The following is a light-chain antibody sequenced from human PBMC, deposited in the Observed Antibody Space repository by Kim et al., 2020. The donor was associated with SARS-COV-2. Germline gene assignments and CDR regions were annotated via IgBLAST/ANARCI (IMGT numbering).Light chain of an antibody. CDR1: QVISSY. CDR2: DTS. Sequence: DIQLTQSPSFLSASVGDRVTITCRASQVISSYVVWYQQNPGKAPKLLIYDTSISQGGVPSRFSGSGSGTEFTLTISNLQSEDSATYYCQQYSDFPLTFGGGTKVDIK. V-gene: IGKV1-9*01. J-gene: IGKJ4*01. CDR3: QQYSDFPLT.